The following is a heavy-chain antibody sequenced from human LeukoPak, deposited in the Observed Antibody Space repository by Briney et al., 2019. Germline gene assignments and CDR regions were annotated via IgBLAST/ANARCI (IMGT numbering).Heavy chain of an antibody. CDR2: IYYSGST. D-gene: IGHD3-22*01. J-gene: IGHJ4*02. CDR3: ARAFRGMWLSFDY. V-gene: IGHV4-59*01. CDR1: GGSISSYY. Sequence: SETLSLTCTVSGGSISSYYWSWIRQPPGKGLEWIGYIYYSGSTYYNPSLKSRVTISVDRSKNQFSLKLSSVTAADTAVYYCARAFRGMWLSFDYWGRGTLVTVSS.